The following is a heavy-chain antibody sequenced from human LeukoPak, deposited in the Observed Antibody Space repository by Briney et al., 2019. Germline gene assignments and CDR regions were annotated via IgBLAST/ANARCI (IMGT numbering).Heavy chain of an antibody. CDR1: GYTFTSYY. CDR3: ARDWSLFRNHNWFDP. CDR2: INPSGGST. D-gene: IGHD3-16*02. J-gene: IGHJ5*02. Sequence: ASVKVSCKASGYTFTSYYMHWVRQAPGQGLEWMGIINPSGGSTSYAQKFQGRVTMTRDTSTSTVYMELSSLRSEDTAVYYCARDWSLFRNHNWFDPWGQGTLVTVSS. V-gene: IGHV1-46*01.